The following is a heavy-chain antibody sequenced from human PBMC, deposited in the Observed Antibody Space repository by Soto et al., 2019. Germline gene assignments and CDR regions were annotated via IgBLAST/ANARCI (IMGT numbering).Heavy chain of an antibody. CDR2: ISSYNGDT. CDR3: AREVVAPYYYYGMDV. Sequence: QVQLVQSGAEVKKPGASVKVSCKASGYTFTRSGISWVRQATGKGPAWLGWISSYNGDTNYAQTFQGRVTMTTDTSASTAEMELRSLRSDDTAGYYCAREVVAPYYYYGMDVWGQGTPVTVSS. D-gene: IGHD5-12*01. V-gene: IGHV1-18*01. CDR1: GYTFTRSG. J-gene: IGHJ6*02.